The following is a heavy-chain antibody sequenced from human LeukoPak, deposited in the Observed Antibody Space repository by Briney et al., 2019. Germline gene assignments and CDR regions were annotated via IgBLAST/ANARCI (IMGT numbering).Heavy chain of an antibody. Sequence: SETLSLTCAVYGGSFSGYYWSWIRQPPGKGLEWIGEINHSRSTNYTPSLNSRVTISVDTSKNQFSMKLSSVNAADTDVYYCARAPGRAVAGYCYYYGMDVWGEGTTVTVSS. J-gene: IGHJ6*01. V-gene: IGHV4-34*01. D-gene: IGHD6-19*01. CDR2: INHSRST. CDR1: GGSFSGYY. CDR3: ARAPGRAVAGYCYYYGMDV.